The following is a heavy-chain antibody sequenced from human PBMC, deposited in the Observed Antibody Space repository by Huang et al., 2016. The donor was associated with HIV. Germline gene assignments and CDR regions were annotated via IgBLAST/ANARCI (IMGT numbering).Heavy chain of an antibody. CDR2: IKQDGSQK. V-gene: IGHV3-7*01. CDR3: ARRLRYYYGSGRTSGYFDY. Sequence: EVQLVESGGGLVQPGGSLRLSCTASGFTFSSYWMSWVRQVQGKGLEVRANIKQDGSQKYYVDSVKDRFTISRDNAKNSLYLQMNSLRAEDTAVYYCARRLRYYYGSGRTSGYFDYWGQGTLVTVSS. D-gene: IGHD3-10*01. J-gene: IGHJ4*02. CDR1: GFTFSSYW.